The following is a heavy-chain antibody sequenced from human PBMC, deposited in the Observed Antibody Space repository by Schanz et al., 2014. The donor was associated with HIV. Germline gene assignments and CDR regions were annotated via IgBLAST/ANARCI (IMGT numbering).Heavy chain of an antibody. CDR2: IKSRTDGETI. CDR1: GLTFNKVW. J-gene: IGHJ6*02. Sequence: EVQLVESGGGLVKPGGSLRLSCVASGLTFNKVWLTWVRQVPGKGLEWVGRIKSRTDGETIDYAAAVKGRFTISRDDSKNTLYLQMNSLKTEDTAVYYCTTDPLRDYGVDVWGQGTTVTVSS. V-gene: IGHV3-15*01. CDR3: TTDPLRDYGVDV.